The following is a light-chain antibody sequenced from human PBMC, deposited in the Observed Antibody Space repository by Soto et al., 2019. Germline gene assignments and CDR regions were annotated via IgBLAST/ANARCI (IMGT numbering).Light chain of an antibody. J-gene: IGLJ1*01. Sequence: QSVLTQPPSLSAAPGQKVTISCPGSSSNIGKNYVSWYQQVPGTAPKLLIYEDNRRRSGLPDRFSGSKSGTSATLGITGLQTGDEADYYCGTWDSSLSVYVFGTGTKLTVL. CDR1: SSNIGKNY. CDR3: GTWDSSLSVYV. CDR2: EDN. V-gene: IGLV1-51*02.